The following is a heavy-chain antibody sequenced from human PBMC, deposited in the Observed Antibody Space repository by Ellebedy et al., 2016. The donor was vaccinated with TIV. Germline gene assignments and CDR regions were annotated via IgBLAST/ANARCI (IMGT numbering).Heavy chain of an antibody. D-gene: IGHD5-18*01. V-gene: IGHV1-69*13. CDR3: ARVSRIQFGSGTYYYYYGMDV. CDR2: IIPIFGTA. CDR1: GGTFSSYA. Sequence: AASVKVSCKASGGTFSSYAISWVRQAPGQGLEWMGGIIPIFGTANYAQKFQGRVTITADESTSTAYMELSSLRSEDTAVYYCARVSRIQFGSGTYYYYYGMDVWGQGTTVTVSS. J-gene: IGHJ6*02.